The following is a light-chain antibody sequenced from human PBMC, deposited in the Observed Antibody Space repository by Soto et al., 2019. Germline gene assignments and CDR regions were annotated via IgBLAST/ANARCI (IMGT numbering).Light chain of an antibody. CDR3: QQYGRSPYT. CDR1: QSVSSY. Sequence: EIVLTQSPATLSLSPGERATLSCRASQSVSSYLAWYQQKPGQAPRLLIYDASNRATGIPARFSGSGSGTDFNLTISRLEPEDFAVYYCQQYGRSPYTFGQGTKVDNK. CDR2: DAS. J-gene: IGKJ2*01. V-gene: IGKV3-11*01.